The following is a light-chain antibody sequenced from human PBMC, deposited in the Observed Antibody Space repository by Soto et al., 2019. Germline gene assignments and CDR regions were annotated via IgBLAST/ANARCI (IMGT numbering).Light chain of an antibody. CDR1: QSINSN. V-gene: IGKV3-15*01. J-gene: IGKJ1*01. CDR3: QQYVISVT. Sequence: EIVMTQSPVTLSVSPGERATLSCRASQSINSNLAWYQQKPGQAPSLLIYGAFTRATGIPARFSGTGSGTDFTLTIGRLEPQDSAMYYCQQYVISVTFGQGTKVDIK. CDR2: GAF.